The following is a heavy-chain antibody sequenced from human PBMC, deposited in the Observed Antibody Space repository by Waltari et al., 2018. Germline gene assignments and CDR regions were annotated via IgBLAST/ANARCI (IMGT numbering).Heavy chain of an antibody. V-gene: IGHV3-23*01. CDR3: ARHLYSIDYLELAK. CDR2: ISDSGVIT. J-gene: IGHJ4*02. D-gene: IGHD3-22*01. CDR1: GFQFISYA. Sequence: DEHLLESGGGLAQPGGSLRLSCAASGFQFISYALSWVRQAPGKGLEWVSGISDSGVITKYADSVKGRFTVSRDNSKNTVFLHLNSLRAEDTAFYYCARHLYSIDYLELAKWGQGTLVTVSS.